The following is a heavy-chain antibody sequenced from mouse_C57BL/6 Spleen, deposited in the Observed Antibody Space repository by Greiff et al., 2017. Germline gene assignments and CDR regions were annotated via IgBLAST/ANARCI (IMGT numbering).Heavy chain of an antibody. V-gene: IGHV5-4*03. Sequence: EVKLIESGGGLVKPGGSLKLSCAASGFTFSSYAMSWVRQTPEKRLEWVATISDGGSYTYYPDNVKGRFTISRDNAKNNLYLQMSHLKSEDTAMYYCARGGTTVGAGPLGYWGQGTTLTVSP. J-gene: IGHJ2*01. D-gene: IGHD1-1*01. CDR1: GFTFSSYA. CDR3: ARGGTTVGAGPLGY. CDR2: ISDGGSYT.